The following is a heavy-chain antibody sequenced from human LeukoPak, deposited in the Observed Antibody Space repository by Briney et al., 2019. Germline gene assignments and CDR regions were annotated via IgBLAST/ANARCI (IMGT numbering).Heavy chain of an antibody. CDR2: ISYDGSNK. D-gene: IGHD4-17*01. V-gene: IGHV3-30-3*01. J-gene: IGHJ4*02. CDR3: AGDKRDYGDHTEGFDY. CDR1: GFTFSSYA. Sequence: PGGSLRLSCAASGFTFSSYAMHWVRQAPGKGLEWVAVISYDGSNKYYADSVKGRFTISRDNSKNTLYLQMNSLRAEDTAVYYCAGDKRDYGDHTEGFDYWGQGTLVTVSS.